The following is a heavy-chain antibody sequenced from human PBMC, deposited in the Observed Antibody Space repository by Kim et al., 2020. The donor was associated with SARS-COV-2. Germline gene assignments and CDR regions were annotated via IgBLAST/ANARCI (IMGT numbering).Heavy chain of an antibody. CDR2: VKDDGSST. V-gene: IGHV3-74*01. J-gene: IGHJ3*01. D-gene: IGHD3-10*01. Sequence: GGSLRLSCAASGFTFSYYWMHWVRQAPGKGLVWVSRVKDDGSSTNYADSVKGRFTISRDNAKNALYLQMNSLRAEDTSVYYCARASYYGALDFWGQGTMVTVSS. CDR1: GFTFSYYW. CDR3: ARASYYGALDF.